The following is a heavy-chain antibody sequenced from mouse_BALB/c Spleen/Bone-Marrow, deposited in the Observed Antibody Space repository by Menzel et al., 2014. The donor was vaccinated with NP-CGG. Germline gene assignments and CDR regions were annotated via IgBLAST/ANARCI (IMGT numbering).Heavy chain of an antibody. J-gene: IGHJ4*01. CDR1: GYAFSSSW. CDR3: ARFRWGNYREGAMDY. Sequence: QVQLQQSGPELVKPGASVKISCKASGYAFSSSWMNWVKQRPGQGLEWIGRFYPGDGDTNYNGKFKGKATLTADKSSSTAYMQLSSLTSVDSAVYLCARFRWGNYREGAMDYWGQGTSVTVSS. V-gene: IGHV1-82*01. D-gene: IGHD2-1*01. CDR2: FYPGDGDT.